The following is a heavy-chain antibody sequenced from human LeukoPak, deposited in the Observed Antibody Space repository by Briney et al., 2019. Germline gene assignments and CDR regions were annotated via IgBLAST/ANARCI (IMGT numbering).Heavy chain of an antibody. J-gene: IGHJ4*02. CDR2: ISGSGGST. CDR1: GFTVSGNF. CDR3: AKVQYPQIYDSSGYYYQGGFDY. V-gene: IGHV3-23*01. D-gene: IGHD3-22*01. Sequence: PGGSLRLSCAASGFTVSGNFMSWVRQAPGKGLEWVSAISGSGGSTYYADSVKGRFTISRDNSKNTLYLQMNSLRAEDTAVYYCAKVQYPQIYDSSGYYYQGGFDYWGQGTLVTVSS.